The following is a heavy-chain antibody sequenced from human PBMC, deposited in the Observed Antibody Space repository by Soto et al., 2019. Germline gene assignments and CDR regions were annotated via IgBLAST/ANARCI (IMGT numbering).Heavy chain of an antibody. V-gene: IGHV3-23*01. J-gene: IGHJ2*01. CDR1: GFTLSNYA. CDR2: ISASGATT. Sequence: EVQVLESGGGFVQPGGSLRLSCSGSGFTLSNYALSWVRQAPGKGLEWVSAISASGATTYYTDSVKGRFTISRDNSKNTLYLQMNSLRADDTAVYYCAKEPRSNGYFDLWGRGTLVTVSS. CDR3: AKEPRSNGYFDL. D-gene: IGHD3-16*01.